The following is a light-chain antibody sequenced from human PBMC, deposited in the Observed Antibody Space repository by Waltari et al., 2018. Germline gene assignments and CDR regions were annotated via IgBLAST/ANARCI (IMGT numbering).Light chain of an antibody. CDR2: EVT. Sequence: QSALTQPPSASGSPGQSVTIPCTGTSRDVGAYNYVSWYQQHPGKAPKPMLYEVTKRPSGVPDRLSGSKSGNTASLTVSGLQAEDEADYYCSSYADNTWIFGGGTKLTVL. CDR3: SSYADNTWI. V-gene: IGLV2-8*01. J-gene: IGLJ2*01. CDR1: SRDVGAYNY.